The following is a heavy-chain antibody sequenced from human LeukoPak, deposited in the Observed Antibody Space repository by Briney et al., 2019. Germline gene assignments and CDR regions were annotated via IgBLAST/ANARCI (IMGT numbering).Heavy chain of an antibody. Sequence: SETLSLTCTVSGGSISSYYWSWIRQPPGKGLEWIGYIYYSGSTNYIPSLKSRVTISVDTSKNQFSLKLSSVTAADTAVYYCARCIAVAGTIDYWGQGTLVTVSS. CDR2: IYYSGST. CDR1: GGSISSYY. V-gene: IGHV4-59*01. CDR3: ARCIAVAGTIDY. D-gene: IGHD6-19*01. J-gene: IGHJ4*02.